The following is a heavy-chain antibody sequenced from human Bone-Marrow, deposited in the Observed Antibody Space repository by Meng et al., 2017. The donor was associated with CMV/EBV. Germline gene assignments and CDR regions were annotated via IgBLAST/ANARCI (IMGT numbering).Heavy chain of an antibody. Sequence: ASVKVSCKASGYTFTSYGINWVRQATGQGLEWMGWMNPNSGNTGYAQKFQGRVTITTDESTSTAYMELSSLRSEDTAVYYCARDGSGPNNWFDPWGQGTLVTVSS. CDR2: MNPNSGNT. CDR3: ARDGSGPNNWFDP. V-gene: IGHV1-8*03. J-gene: IGHJ5*02. D-gene: IGHD3-3*01. CDR1: GYTFTSYG.